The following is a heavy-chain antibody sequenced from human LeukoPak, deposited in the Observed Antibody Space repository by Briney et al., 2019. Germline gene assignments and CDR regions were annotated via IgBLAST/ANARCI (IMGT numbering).Heavy chain of an antibody. CDR3: ARDAGNIYSGYDPNWFDP. D-gene: IGHD5-12*01. CDR1: GYTFTGYY. V-gene: IGHV1-2*06. J-gene: IGHJ5*02. Sequence: ASVKVSCKASGYTFTGYYMHWVRQAPGQGLEWMGRINPNRGGTNYAQKFQGRVTMTRDTSISTAYMELSRLRSDDTAVYYCARDAGNIYSGYDPNWFDPWGQGTLVTVSS. CDR2: INPNRGGT.